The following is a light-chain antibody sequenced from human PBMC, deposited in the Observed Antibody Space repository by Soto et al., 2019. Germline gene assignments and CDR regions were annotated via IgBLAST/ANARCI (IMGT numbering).Light chain of an antibody. V-gene: IGKV3-20*01. CDR2: GAS. CDR1: QSVSSSY. J-gene: IGKJ5*01. CDR3: PQYGSSPLT. Sequence: EIVVTQSPATLSLSPGERATLSCRASQSVSSSYLAWYQQKPGQAPRLLIYGASSRATGIPDRFSGSGSGTDFTLTISRLEPEDFAVYYCPQYGSSPLTFGQGTRLAIK.